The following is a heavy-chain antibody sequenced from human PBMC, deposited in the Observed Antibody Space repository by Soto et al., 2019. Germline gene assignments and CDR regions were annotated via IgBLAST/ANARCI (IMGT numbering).Heavy chain of an antibody. CDR1: GGSVSSGSYY. V-gene: IGHV4-61*01. CDR3: AREPTTVTNYYYYALDV. D-gene: IGHD4-17*01. Sequence: QVQLQESGPGLVKPSETLSLTCTVSGGSVSSGSYYWSWIRQPPGKGLEWIGYISYSGSTNYNPSLKSRVTISLDTSKTQFSLKLSSVTAADTAVYYCAREPTTVTNYYYYALDVWGQGTTVTVSS. CDR2: ISYSGST. J-gene: IGHJ6*02.